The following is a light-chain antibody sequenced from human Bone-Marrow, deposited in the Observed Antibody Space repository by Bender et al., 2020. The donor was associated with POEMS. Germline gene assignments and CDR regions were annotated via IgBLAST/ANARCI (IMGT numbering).Light chain of an antibody. CDR3: SSWDDSLSCWV. Sequence: SYELTQPPSVSVSPGQTASISCSGDKLAITYVCWYQQKSGHSPLLVIHQNSQRPSGIPARFSGSKSGTSASLAISDFQSEDEGDYYCSSWDDSLSCWVFGGGTKLTVL. J-gene: IGLJ3*02. CDR2: QNS. CDR1: KLAITY. V-gene: IGLV3-1*01.